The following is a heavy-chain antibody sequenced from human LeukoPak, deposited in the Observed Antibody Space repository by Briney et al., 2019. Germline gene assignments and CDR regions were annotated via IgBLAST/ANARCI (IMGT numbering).Heavy chain of an antibody. Sequence: ASVKVSCKASGVTFSSYAIIWVRQAPGQGLEWMGGIIPIFGTANYAQKFQGRVTITADESTSTAYMELSSLRSEDTAVYYCARGYYGSGSYSHYWGQGTLVTVSS. J-gene: IGHJ4*02. CDR1: GVTFSSYA. V-gene: IGHV1-69*13. CDR3: ARGYYGSGSYSHY. CDR2: IIPIFGTA. D-gene: IGHD3-10*01.